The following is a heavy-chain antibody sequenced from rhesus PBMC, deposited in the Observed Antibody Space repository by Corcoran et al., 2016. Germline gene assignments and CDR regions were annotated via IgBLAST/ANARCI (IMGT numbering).Heavy chain of an antibody. CDR3: AGIAAAGTSNFDY. J-gene: IGHJ4*01. D-gene: IGHD6-25*01. CDR1: GYSLSSGYY. V-gene: IGHV4-122*02. CDR2: ITYSGGT. Sequence: QVQLQESGPGLVKPSETLSLTCAVSGYSLSSGYYWSWIRQPPGKGLGWIGYITYSGGTSYNPSHKSRVTISRDTSKNQFSLKLSAVTAADTAVYYCAGIAAAGTSNFDYWGQGVLVTVSS.